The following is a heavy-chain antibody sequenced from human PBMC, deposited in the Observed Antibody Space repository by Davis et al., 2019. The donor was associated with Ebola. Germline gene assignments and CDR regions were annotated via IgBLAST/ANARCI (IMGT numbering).Heavy chain of an antibody. D-gene: IGHD3-22*01. Sequence: ASVKVSCKASGYTFTSYAMHWVRQAPGQGLEWMGWISAYNGNTNYAQKLQGRVTMTTDTSTSTAYMELRSLRSDDTAVYYCARGITMIEVGWFDPWGQGTLVTVSS. J-gene: IGHJ5*02. CDR2: ISAYNGNT. V-gene: IGHV1-18*01. CDR3: ARGITMIEVGWFDP. CDR1: GYTFTSYA.